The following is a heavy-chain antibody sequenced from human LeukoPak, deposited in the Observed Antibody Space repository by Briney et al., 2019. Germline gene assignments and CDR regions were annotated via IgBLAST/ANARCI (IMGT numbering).Heavy chain of an antibody. Sequence: SETLSLTCTVSGVSISGDYYYWSWIRQPAGKTLEWIGRIYTSGSTDYNPSLKSRVTISLDTTKNQFSLKLTSVTAADTAVYYCARGGTYRGGADYWGQGTLVTVSS. V-gene: IGHV4-61*02. J-gene: IGHJ4*02. CDR1: GVSISGDYYY. D-gene: IGHD4-11*01. CDR2: IYTSGST. CDR3: ARGGTYRGGADY.